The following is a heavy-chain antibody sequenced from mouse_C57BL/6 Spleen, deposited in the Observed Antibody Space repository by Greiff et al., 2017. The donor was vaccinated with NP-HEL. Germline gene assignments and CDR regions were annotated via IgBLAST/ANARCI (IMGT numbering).Heavy chain of an antibody. D-gene: IGHD1-1*01. Sequence: EVQLVESGGGLVKPGGSLKLSCAASGFTFSDYGMHWVRQAPEKGLEWVAYISSGSSTIYYADTVKGRFTISRDNAKNTLFLQMTSLRSEDTAMYYCARTLITTEGYYAMDYWGQGTSVTVSS. J-gene: IGHJ4*01. V-gene: IGHV5-17*01. CDR2: ISSGSSTI. CDR3: ARTLITTEGYYAMDY. CDR1: GFTFSDYG.